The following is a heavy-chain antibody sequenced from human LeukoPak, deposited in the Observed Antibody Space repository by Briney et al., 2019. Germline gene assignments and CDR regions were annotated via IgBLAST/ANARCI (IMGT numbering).Heavy chain of an antibody. J-gene: IGHJ4*02. V-gene: IGHV3-21*01. CDR3: ARDFDIVVVPAAKH. Sequence: GGSLRLSCAASGFTFSSYSMNWVRQAPGKGLEWVSSISSSSSYIYYADSVKGRFTISRDNAKNSLYLRMNSLRAEDTAVYYCARDFDIVVVPAAKHWGQGTLVTVSS. D-gene: IGHD2-2*01. CDR2: ISSSSSYI. CDR1: GFTFSSYS.